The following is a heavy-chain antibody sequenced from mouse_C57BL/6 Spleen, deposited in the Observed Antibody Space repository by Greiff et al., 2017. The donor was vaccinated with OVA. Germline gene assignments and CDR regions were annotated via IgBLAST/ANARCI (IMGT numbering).Heavy chain of an antibody. CDR3: ARNDYYGSSYVWFAY. D-gene: IGHD1-1*01. Sequence: VQRVESGPGLVAPSQSLSITCTVSGFSLTSYAISWVRQPPGKGLEWLGVIWTGGGTNYNSALKSRLSISKDNSKSQVFLKMNSLQTDDTARYYCARNDYYGSSYVWFAYWGQGTLVTVSA. CDR1: GFSLTSYA. J-gene: IGHJ3*01. CDR2: IWTGGGT. V-gene: IGHV2-9-1*01.